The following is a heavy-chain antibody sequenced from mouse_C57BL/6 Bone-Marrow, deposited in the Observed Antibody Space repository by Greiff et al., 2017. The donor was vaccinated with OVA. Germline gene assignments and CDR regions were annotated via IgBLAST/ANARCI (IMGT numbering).Heavy chain of an antibody. CDR3: AGRHDGSFAY. J-gene: IGHJ3*01. CDR1: GYTFTSYW. CDR2: IDPSDSYT. D-gene: IGHD1-1*01. Sequence: VQLQQPGAELVMPGASVKLSCKASGYTFTSYWMHWVKQRPGQGLEWIGEIDPSDSYTNYNQKFKGKSTLTVDKSSSTAYMQLSSLTSADSAVYYCAGRHDGSFAYWGQGTLVTVSA. V-gene: IGHV1-69*01.